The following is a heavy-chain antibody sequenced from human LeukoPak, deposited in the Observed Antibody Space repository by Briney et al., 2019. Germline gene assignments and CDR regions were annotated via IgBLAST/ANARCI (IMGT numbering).Heavy chain of an antibody. CDR1: GFTFSSYG. CDR3: AKDRGGLVVRYYFDN. V-gene: IGHV3-30*02. D-gene: IGHD3-22*01. J-gene: IGHJ4*02. CDR2: IRYDGSNK. Sequence: GGSLSLSCAASGFTFSSYGMHWVRQAPGKGLEWVWFIRYDGSNKYYAASVKGRFTIARDNSKHMLYLQMNSLRAEHTAVYYCAKDRGGLVVRYYFDNWGQGTLGTVSS.